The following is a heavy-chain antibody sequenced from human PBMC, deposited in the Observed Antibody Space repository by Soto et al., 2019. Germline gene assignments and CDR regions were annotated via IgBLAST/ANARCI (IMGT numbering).Heavy chain of an antibody. V-gene: IGHV3-53*01. Sequence: EVQLVESGGGLIQPGGSLRLICAASGLSVTANCMTWVRQAPGKGLEWLSIIYRGGGTYYADSLKGRAIISRDGSGNMVFLQMNSLTAEDAGVYYCARRDDSETFDIWGRGTVVNVSS. CDR1: GLSVTANC. CDR2: IYRGGGT. D-gene: IGHD5-18*01. CDR3: ARRDDSETFDI. J-gene: IGHJ3*02.